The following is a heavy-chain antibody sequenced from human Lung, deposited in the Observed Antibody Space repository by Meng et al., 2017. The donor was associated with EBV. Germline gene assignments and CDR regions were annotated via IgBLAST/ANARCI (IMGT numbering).Heavy chain of an antibody. J-gene: IGHJ5*02. V-gene: IGHV1-8*01. CDR1: GFTVTSYD. Sequence: GQRVTLGAEVKMPGTPMKAPTKTSGFTVTSYDSSWMGQAAGQGLEGQGWINPKRGNTGSAQKFRGRVTMTRNISINTAYMELVSMRSEDKAVYNCTSGGKEAFVTSYFGPWGQGTLVTVSS. CDR2: INPKRGNT. CDR3: TSGGKEAFVTSYFGP. D-gene: IGHD3-3*02.